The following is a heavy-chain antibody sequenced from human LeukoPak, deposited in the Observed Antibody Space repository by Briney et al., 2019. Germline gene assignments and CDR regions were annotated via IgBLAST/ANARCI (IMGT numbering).Heavy chain of an antibody. J-gene: IGHJ4*02. V-gene: IGHV1-69*01. CDR1: GGTFSSYA. CDR3: ARETVDLRGYFDY. D-gene: IGHD5-12*01. CDR2: IIPIFGTA. Sequence: SSVKVSCKASGGTFSSYAISRVRQAPGQGLEWMGGIIPIFGTANYAQKFQGRVTITADESTSTAYMELSSLRSEDTAVYYCARETVDLRGYFDYWGQGTLVTVSS.